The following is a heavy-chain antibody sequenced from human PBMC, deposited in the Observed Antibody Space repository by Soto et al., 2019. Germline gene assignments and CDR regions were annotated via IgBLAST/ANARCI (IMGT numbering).Heavy chain of an antibody. CDR2: MNPNSGNT. V-gene: IGHV1-8*01. D-gene: IGHD1-26*01. CDR1: GYTFTSYD. Sequence: QVQLVQSGAEVKKPGASVKVSCKASGYTFTSYDINWVRQATGQGLEWMGWMNPNSGNTGYAQKFQGRVTMTRNTSISTADRELSSRRSEDTAVYYCARGGGLSGSYGWYYYYYGMDVWCQGTTVTVSS. J-gene: IGHJ6*02. CDR3: ARGGGLSGSYGWYYYYYGMDV.